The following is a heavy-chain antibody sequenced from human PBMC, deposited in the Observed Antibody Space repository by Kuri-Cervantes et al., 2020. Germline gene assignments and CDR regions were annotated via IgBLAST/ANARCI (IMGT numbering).Heavy chain of an antibody. D-gene: IGHD6-13*01. CDR1: GFTFDDYA. CDR2: ISWNSGSI. V-gene: IGHV3-9*01. Sequence: LSLSCAASGFTFDDYAMHWVRQAPGKGLEWVSGISWNSGSIGYADSVKGRFTISRDNAKNSLYLQMNSLRAEDTAVYYCARSLAAAGLFDYWGQGTLVTVSS. J-gene: IGHJ4*02. CDR3: ARSLAAAGLFDY.